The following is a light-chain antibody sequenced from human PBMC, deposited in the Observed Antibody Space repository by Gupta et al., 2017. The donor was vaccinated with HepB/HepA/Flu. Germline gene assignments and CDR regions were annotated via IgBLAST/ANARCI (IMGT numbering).Light chain of an antibody. CDR3: QQLKSYPPYT. Sequence: DIQLTQSPSFLSASVGDRVTITCRASQGISSYLAWYQQKPGKAPKLLIYAASTLQSGVPSRFSGSGSGTEFTLTISSRQPEDFATYYCQQLKSYPPYTFGQGTKLEIK. CDR1: QGISSY. CDR2: AAS. J-gene: IGKJ2*01. V-gene: IGKV1-9*01.